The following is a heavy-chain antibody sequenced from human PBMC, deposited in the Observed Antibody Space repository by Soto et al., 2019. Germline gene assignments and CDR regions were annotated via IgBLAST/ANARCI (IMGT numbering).Heavy chain of an antibody. V-gene: IGHV1-2*02. D-gene: IGHD1-26*01. CDR1: GYTFSDYF. CDR3: ARIKWGLDYYCGMDV. J-gene: IGHJ6*02. Sequence: QVQLVQSGAEVRKSGASVKVSCKASGYTFSDYFIQWLRQAPGQGLEWVAWINPKAAATNYAKKFQDRVTVTSGTAFSTAYLELTRLRPDDTALYYCARIKWGLDYYCGMDVWGQGTVVSVSS. CDR2: INPKAAAT.